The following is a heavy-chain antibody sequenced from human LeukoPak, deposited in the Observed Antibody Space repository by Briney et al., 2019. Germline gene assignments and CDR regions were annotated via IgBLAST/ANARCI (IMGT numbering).Heavy chain of an antibody. Sequence: GGSLRLSCAASGFTFRSFVMTWVRQAPGKGLVWVSRINIDGSSTTYADSVKGRFTISRDNAKNTLYLQMNSLRAEDTAVYYCAREGDDTSGYYQDYWGQGTLVTVSS. CDR2: INIDGSST. D-gene: IGHD3-22*01. CDR3: AREGDDTSGYYQDY. V-gene: IGHV3-74*01. J-gene: IGHJ4*02. CDR1: GFTFRSFV.